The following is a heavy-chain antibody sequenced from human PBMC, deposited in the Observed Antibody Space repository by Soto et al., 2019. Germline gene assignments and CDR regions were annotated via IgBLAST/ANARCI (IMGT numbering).Heavy chain of an antibody. CDR1: GFTFSSYS. CDR2: ISSSSSYI. Sequence: PGGSLRLSCAASGFTFSSYSMNWVRQAPGKGLEWVSSISSSSSYIYYADSVKGRFTISRDNAKNSLYLQMNSLRAEDTAVYYCASEDTAEAASDTWGNGTRDT. J-gene: IGHJ3*02. CDR3: ASEDTAEAASDT. D-gene: IGHD4-17*01. V-gene: IGHV3-21*01.